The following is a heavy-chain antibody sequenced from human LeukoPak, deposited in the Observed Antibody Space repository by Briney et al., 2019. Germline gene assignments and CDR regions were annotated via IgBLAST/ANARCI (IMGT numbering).Heavy chain of an antibody. Sequence: GGSLRLSCAASGFTFSSDSMNWVRQAPGKGLEWVSSISSSSSYIYYADSVKGRFTISRDNAKNSLYLQMNSLRAEDTAVYYCARSLTGDLDWFDPWGRGTLVAVSS. D-gene: IGHD7-27*01. V-gene: IGHV3-21*01. J-gene: IGHJ5*02. CDR1: GFTFSSDS. CDR3: ARSLTGDLDWFDP. CDR2: ISSSSSYI.